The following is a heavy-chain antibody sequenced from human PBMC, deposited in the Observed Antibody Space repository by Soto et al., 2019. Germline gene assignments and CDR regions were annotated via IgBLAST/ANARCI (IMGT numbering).Heavy chain of an antibody. Sequence: EVQLLESEGGLVQPGGSLRLSCAASGFTFSSYAMSWVRQAPGKGLECVSSISSGANTYYTDSVRGRFTISRDNSKNSLYLQMSSLRADDTAIYYCAKASATVKSDGMDVWGQGTTVTVSS. CDR1: GFTFSSYA. CDR3: AKASATVKSDGMDV. V-gene: IGHV3-23*01. CDR2: ISSGANT. J-gene: IGHJ6*02.